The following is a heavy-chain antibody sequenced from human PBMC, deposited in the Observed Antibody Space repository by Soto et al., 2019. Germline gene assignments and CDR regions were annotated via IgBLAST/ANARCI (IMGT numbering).Heavy chain of an antibody. D-gene: IGHD6-19*01. Sequence: QVQLVESGGGVVQLGRSLRLSCAASGFTFSSYGMHWVRQAPGKGLEWVAVISYDGSNKYYADSVKGRFTISRDNSKNTLYLQMNSLRAEDTAVYYCAKLGNIAVAGTANGFDPWGQGTLVTVSS. V-gene: IGHV3-30*18. CDR1: GFTFSSYG. J-gene: IGHJ5*02. CDR3: AKLGNIAVAGTANGFDP. CDR2: ISYDGSNK.